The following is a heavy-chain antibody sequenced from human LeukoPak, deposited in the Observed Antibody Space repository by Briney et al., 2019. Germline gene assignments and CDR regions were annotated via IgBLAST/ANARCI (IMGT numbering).Heavy chain of an antibody. J-gene: IGHJ5*02. CDR2: ISYDGSNK. CDR3: AKDGGGYNPPPCWFDP. CDR1: GFTFSSYG. V-gene: IGHV3-30*18. Sequence: GGSLRLSCAASGFTFSSYGMHWVRQAPGKGLEWVAVISYDGSNKYYADSVKGRFTISRDNSKNTLYLQMNSLRAEDTAVYYCAKDGGGYNPPPCWFDPWGQGTLVTVSS. D-gene: IGHD5-24*01.